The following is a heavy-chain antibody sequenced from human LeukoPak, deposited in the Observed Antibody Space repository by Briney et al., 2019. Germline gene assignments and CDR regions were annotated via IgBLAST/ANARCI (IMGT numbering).Heavy chain of an antibody. CDR2: MTGNGGTV. V-gene: IGHV3-23*01. D-gene: IGHD4-11*01. CDR3: TKDPSGNYIGEFDP. CDR1: GLSFSDFA. J-gene: IGHJ5*02. Sequence: PGGSLRLSCAGSGLSFSDFAMTWVRQAPGKGLEWVSSMTGNGGTVVYTDSVKGRFTMSRDNSKNTAYLQMNSLRAEDTALYYCTKDPSGNYIGEFDPWGLGTLVTVSS.